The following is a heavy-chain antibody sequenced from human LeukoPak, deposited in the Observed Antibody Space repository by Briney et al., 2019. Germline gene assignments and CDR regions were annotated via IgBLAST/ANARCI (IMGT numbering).Heavy chain of an antibody. Sequence: SQTLSLTCPVAGXSISTYYGSWIRQLPGKGPEWMGYIYYSGSTNYNPSLKSRVTISVDTSKNQLSLKLSSVTAADTAVYYCARHAGESGHPLRAFDIWGQETRVTVSS. V-gene: IGHV4-59*08. CDR2: IYYSGST. J-gene: IGHJ3*02. CDR3: ARHAGESGHPLRAFDI. CDR1: GXSISTYY. D-gene: IGHD2-15*01.